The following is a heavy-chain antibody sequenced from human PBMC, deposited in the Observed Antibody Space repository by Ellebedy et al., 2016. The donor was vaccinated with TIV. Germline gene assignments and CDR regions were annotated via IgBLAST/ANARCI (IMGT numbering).Heavy chain of an antibody. D-gene: IGHD3-16*01. J-gene: IGHJ6*02. V-gene: IGHV1-18*01. CDR2: ISAYNGNT. CDR1: GYTFTSYG. CDR3: ATTARGSYYDYGMDV. Sequence: AASVKVSCKASGYTFTSYGISWVRQAPGQGLEWMGWISAYNGNTNYAQKLQGRVTMTTDTSTSTAYMELRSLRSDDTAVYYCATTARGSYYDYGMDVWGQGTTVTVSS.